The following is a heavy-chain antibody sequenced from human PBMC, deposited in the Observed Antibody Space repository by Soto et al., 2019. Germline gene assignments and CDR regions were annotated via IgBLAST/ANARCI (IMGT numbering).Heavy chain of an antibody. V-gene: IGHV3-9*01. CDR2: ISWNTGSI. J-gene: IGHJ6*02. CDR3: AKDTLTGTTFGMDV. CDR1: GFTFDDYA. D-gene: IGHD1-20*01. Sequence: EVQLVESGGGLVQPGRSLRLSCAVSGFTFDDYAIHWVRQAPGKGLEWVSGISWNTGSIGYADSVKGRFTMSGDNAKNSLYLQMNSLRPEDTALYYCAKDTLTGTTFGMDVWGQGTTVTVSS.